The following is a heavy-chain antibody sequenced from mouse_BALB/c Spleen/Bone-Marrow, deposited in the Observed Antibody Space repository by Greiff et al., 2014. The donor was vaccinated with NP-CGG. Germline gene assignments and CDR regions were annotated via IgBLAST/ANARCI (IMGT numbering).Heavy chain of an antibody. CDR1: GYTFTTYY. CDR3: TRGRTWDFDY. D-gene: IGHD4-1*01. Sequence: QVQVQQSGAELVKPGTSVKLSCKASGYTFTTYYMYWVKQRPGQGLEWIGEINPNNGGTNFKEKFKSKATLTVDKSSSTAYMQLSSLTSEDSAVYYCTRGRTWDFDYWGQGTTLTVSS. CDR2: INPNNGGT. J-gene: IGHJ2*01. V-gene: IGHV1S81*02.